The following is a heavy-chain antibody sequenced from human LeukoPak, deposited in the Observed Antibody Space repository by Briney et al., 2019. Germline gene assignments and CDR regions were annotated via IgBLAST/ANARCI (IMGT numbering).Heavy chain of an antibody. D-gene: IGHD3-10*02. CDR2: IRDDGSSK. Sequence: PGGSLRLSCAASGFSFSTYGMHWVRQALGKGLEWVTFIRDDGSSKYYSASVKGRFTISRDNSKNTLYLQMNSLRAEDTAVYYCAELGITMIGGVWGKGTTVTISS. CDR1: GFSFSTYG. V-gene: IGHV3-30*02. J-gene: IGHJ6*04. CDR3: AELGITMIGGV.